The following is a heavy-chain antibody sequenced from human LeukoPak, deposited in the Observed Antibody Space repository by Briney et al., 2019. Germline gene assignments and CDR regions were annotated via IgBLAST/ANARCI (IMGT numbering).Heavy chain of an antibody. CDR2: INAGNGNT. J-gene: IGHJ4*02. CDR1: GYTFTSYA. CDR3: ARAPHGVPYYYGSGSYRFDY. D-gene: IGHD3-10*01. Sequence: GASVRVSCKASGYTFTSYAMHWVRQAPGQRLEWMGWINAGNGNTKYSQKFQGRVTIIRDTSASTAYMELSSLRSEDTAVYYCARAPHGVPYYYGSGSYRFDYWGQGTLVTVSS. V-gene: IGHV1-3*01.